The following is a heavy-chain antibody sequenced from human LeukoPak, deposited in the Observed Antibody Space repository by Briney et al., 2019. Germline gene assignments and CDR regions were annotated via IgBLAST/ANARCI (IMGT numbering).Heavy chain of an antibody. D-gene: IGHD6-13*01. Sequence: PGGSLRLSCAASGFTFSSYAMHWVRQAPGKGLEWVAVISYDGSNKYYADSVKGRFTISRDNSKNTLYLQMNSLRAEDTAVYYCARGRRYSGSWKLDAFDIWGQGTMVTVSS. CDR3: ARGRRYSGSWKLDAFDI. J-gene: IGHJ3*02. CDR2: ISYDGSNK. CDR1: GFTFSSYA. V-gene: IGHV3-30-3*01.